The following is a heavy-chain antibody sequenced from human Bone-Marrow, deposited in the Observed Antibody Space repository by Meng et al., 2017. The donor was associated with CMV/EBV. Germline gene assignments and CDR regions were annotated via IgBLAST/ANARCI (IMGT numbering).Heavy chain of an antibody. CDR2: ISGNGGNT. D-gene: IGHD3-10*01. Sequence: GESLKISCAASGFTFSSYAMSWVRQAPGMGLEWVSAISGNGGNTYYADSVKGRFTISRDNSKYTLYLHMNSLRAEDTAVYYCAKGRITMVREVSNPFDYWGQGALVTGYS. V-gene: IGHV3-23*01. CDR1: GFTFSSYA. CDR3: AKGRITMVREVSNPFDY. J-gene: IGHJ4*02.